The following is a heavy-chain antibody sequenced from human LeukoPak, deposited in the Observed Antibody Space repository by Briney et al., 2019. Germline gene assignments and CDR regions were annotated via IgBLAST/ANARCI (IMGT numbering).Heavy chain of an antibody. CDR2: INHSGST. J-gene: IGHJ4*02. Sequence: PSETLSLTCAVYGGSFSGYYWSWIRQPPGKGLEWIGEINHSGSTNYNPSLKSRVTISVDTSKNQSSLKLSSVTAADTAVYYCARSSGSYYVFNYWGQGTLVTVSS. CDR3: ARSSGSYYVFNY. D-gene: IGHD1-26*01. CDR1: GGSFSGYY. V-gene: IGHV4-34*01.